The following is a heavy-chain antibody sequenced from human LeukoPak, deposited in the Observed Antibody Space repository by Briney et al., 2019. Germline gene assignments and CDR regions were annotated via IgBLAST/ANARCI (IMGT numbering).Heavy chain of an antibody. D-gene: IGHD1-26*01. V-gene: IGHV3-74*01. CDR1: GFIFSSNW. Sequence: GGSLRLSCAASGFIFSSNWMHWVRQAPGKGLVWVSRIKSDGSSTSYADSVKGRFTISRDNAKNSLYLQMNSLRAEDTAVYYCARVTWSGSYHFDYWGQGTLVTVSS. J-gene: IGHJ4*02. CDR2: IKSDGSST. CDR3: ARVTWSGSYHFDY.